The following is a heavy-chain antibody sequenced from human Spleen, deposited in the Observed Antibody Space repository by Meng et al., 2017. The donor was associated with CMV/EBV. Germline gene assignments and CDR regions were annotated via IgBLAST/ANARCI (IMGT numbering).Heavy chain of an antibody. CDR2: INPNSGGT. CDR3: ARGGSTVTTSFDY. Sequence: ASVKVSCKASGYTFTSYDINWVRQATGQGLEWMGYINPNSGGTVYAQKFQGRVTMTWDTSISTAYMDLSRLRSDDTAVYYCARGGSTVTTSFDYWGQGTLVTVSS. V-gene: IGHV1-2*02. CDR1: GYTFTSYD. J-gene: IGHJ4*02. D-gene: IGHD4-17*01.